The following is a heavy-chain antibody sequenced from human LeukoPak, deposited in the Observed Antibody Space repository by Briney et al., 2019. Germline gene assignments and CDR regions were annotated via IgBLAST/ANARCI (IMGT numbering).Heavy chain of an antibody. J-gene: IGHJ6*02. CDR3: ARGGYSSSWSPGYYYYGMDV. CDR2: IYHSGST. V-gene: IGHV4-4*02. D-gene: IGHD6-13*01. Sequence: PSETLSLTCAVSGGSISSSNWWSWVRQPPGKGLEWIGEIYHSGSTNYNPSLKSRVTMSVDKSKNQFSLKLSSVTAADTAVYYCARGGYSSSWSPGYYYYGMDVWGQGTTVTVSS. CDR1: GGSISSSNW.